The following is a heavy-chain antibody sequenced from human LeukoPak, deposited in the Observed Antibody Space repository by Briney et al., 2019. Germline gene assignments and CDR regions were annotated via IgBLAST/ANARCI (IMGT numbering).Heavy chain of an antibody. CDR3: ARYRGSHDY. CDR1: GGSISSYY. Sequence: SETLSLTCTVSGGSISSYYWSWIRQPPGKGLEWIGYIYYSGSTNYNPSLKSRVTISVDTSKNQFSLKLSSVTAADTAVYYCARYRGSHDYWGQGTLVTVSP. J-gene: IGHJ4*02. V-gene: IGHV4-59*01. D-gene: IGHD1-26*01. CDR2: IYYSGST.